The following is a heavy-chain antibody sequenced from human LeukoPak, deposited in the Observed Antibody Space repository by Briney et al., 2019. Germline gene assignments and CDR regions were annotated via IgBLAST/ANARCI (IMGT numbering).Heavy chain of an antibody. CDR2: IIPIFGTA. CDR1: GGTFSSYA. V-gene: IGHV1-69*05. D-gene: IGHD3-3*01. J-gene: IGHJ4*02. Sequence: SVKVSCKASGGTFSSYAISWVRQGPGQGLEWMGRIIPIFGTANYAQKFQGRVTITTDESTSTAYMELSSLRSEDTAVYYCATRLRFLESYYFDYWGQGTLVTVSS. CDR3: ATRLRFLESYYFDY.